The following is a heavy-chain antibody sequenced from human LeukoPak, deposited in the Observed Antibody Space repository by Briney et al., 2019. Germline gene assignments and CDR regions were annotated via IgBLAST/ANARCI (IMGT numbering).Heavy chain of an antibody. V-gene: IGHV3-23*01. Sequence: GGSLRLSCAASGFTFSSYAMSWVRQAPGKGLEWVSAISGSGGSTYYADSVKGRFTISRDSSKNTLYLQMNSLRAEDTAVYYCAKDLGYDFWSGYLGLEYYYGMDVWGQGTTVTVSS. J-gene: IGHJ6*02. D-gene: IGHD3-3*01. CDR3: AKDLGYDFWSGYLGLEYYYGMDV. CDR1: GFTFSSYA. CDR2: ISGSGGST.